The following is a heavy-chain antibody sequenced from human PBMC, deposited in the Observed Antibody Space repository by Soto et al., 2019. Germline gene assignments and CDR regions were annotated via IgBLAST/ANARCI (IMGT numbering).Heavy chain of an antibody. D-gene: IGHD3-22*01. V-gene: IGHV1-2*02. Sequence: QVQLVQSGAEVKKPGASVKVSCKASGYTFTGYYMHWVRQAPGQGLEWMGWINPNSGGTNYAQKFQGRVTMTRDTSISTPYMELSRLRSEDTAVYYCARDYYDSSGHGTDYWGQGTLVTVSS. CDR1: GYTFTGYY. CDR3: ARDYYDSSGHGTDY. J-gene: IGHJ4*02. CDR2: INPNSGGT.